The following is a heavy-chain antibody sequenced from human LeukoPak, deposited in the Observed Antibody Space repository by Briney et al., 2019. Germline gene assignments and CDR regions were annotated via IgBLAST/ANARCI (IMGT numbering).Heavy chain of an antibody. J-gene: IGHJ4*02. D-gene: IGHD6-13*01. V-gene: IGHV4-39*07. CDR1: GGSISSSSYY. CDR2: INHSGST. CDR3: ARFPSRNYYFDY. Sequence: SETLSLTCTVSGGSISSSSYYWGWIRQPPGKGLEWIGEINHSGSTNYNPSLKSRVTISVDTSKNQFSLKLSSVTAADTAVYYCARFPSRNYYFDYWGQGTLVTVSS.